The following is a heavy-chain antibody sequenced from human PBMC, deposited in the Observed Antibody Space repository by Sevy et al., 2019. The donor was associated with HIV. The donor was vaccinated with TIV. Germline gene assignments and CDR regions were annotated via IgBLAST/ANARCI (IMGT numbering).Heavy chain of an antibody. CDR1: GFTFSSYS. CDR2: ISSSSSI. D-gene: IGHD6-6*01. Sequence: GGSLRLSCAASGFTFSSYSMNWVRQAPGKGLEWVSYISSSSSIYYADSVKGRFTISRDNAKNSLYLQMNSLRAEDTAVYYCARDVLARGYSSSNYDYWGQGTLVTVSS. V-gene: IGHV3-48*01. J-gene: IGHJ4*02. CDR3: ARDVLARGYSSSNYDY.